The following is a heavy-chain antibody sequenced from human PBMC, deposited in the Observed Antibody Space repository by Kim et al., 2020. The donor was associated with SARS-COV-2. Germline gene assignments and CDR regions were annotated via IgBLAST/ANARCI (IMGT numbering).Heavy chain of an antibody. D-gene: IGHD6-6*01. J-gene: IGHJ4*02. Sequence: TSYNPALKSRVTRSVDTSKSQFSLNLTSGTAADTAVYFCARRGRARYFDSWGQGALVTVSS. CDR3: ARRGRARYFDS. V-gene: IGHV4-39*01. CDR2: T.